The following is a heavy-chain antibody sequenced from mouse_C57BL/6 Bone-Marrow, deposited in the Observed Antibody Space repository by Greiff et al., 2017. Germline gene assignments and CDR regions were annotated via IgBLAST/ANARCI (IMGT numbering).Heavy chain of an antibody. CDR1: GFNIKDDY. J-gene: IGHJ3*01. Sequence: EVQLQQSGAELVRPGASVKLSCTASGFNIKDDYMHWVKQRPEQGLEWIGWIDPENGDTEYASKFQGKATITADTSSNTAYLQLSSLTSEDTAVYYCTTLNGSWFADWGQGTLVTVSA. V-gene: IGHV14-4*01. CDR2: IDPENGDT. CDR3: TTLNGSWFAD.